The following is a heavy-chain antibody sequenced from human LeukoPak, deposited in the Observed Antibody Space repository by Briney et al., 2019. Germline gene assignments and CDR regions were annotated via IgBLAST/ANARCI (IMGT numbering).Heavy chain of an antibody. D-gene: IGHD3-22*01. CDR2: ISGSGGST. V-gene: IGHV3-23*01. Sequence: GGSLRLSCAASGFTFSSYAMSWVRQAPGKELEWVSAISGSGGSTYYADSVKGRFTISRDNSKNTLYLQMNSLRAEDTAVYYCAKDPLPYDSSGYYSANWFDPWGQGTLVTVSS. J-gene: IGHJ5*02. CDR3: AKDPLPYDSSGYYSANWFDP. CDR1: GFTFSSYA.